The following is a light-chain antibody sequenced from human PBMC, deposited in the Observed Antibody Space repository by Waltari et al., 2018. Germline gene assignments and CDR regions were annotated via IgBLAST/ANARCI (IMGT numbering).Light chain of an antibody. Sequence: QSVLTQPPSVSGAPGQRVTISCTGTTSNIGAGCDVHWYQQVPGTAPNVLIYANTNRPSGVPGRFSVSKSVTSASLAITGLQAEDEADYYCQSYDRSLSGWLFGGGTKLTVL. J-gene: IGLJ3*02. CDR1: TSNIGAGCD. CDR2: ANT. CDR3: QSYDRSLSGWL. V-gene: IGLV1-40*01.